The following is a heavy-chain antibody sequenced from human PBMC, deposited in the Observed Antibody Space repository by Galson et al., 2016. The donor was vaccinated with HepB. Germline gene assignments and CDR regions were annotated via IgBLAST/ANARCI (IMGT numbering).Heavy chain of an antibody. J-gene: IGHJ4*02. CDR2: LQKDGSEE. V-gene: IGHV3-7*01. D-gene: IGHD2-21*01. CDR1: GFIFSNYW. Sequence: SLRLSCAASGFIFSNYWMAWVRQAPGKGLEWVADLQKDGSEETYVDSVRGRFIISRDNAKNTLYLQINRLSVQDTAVYYCARVHFDYRSPYSDYWGQGILVTVSS. CDR3: ARVHFDYRSPYSDY.